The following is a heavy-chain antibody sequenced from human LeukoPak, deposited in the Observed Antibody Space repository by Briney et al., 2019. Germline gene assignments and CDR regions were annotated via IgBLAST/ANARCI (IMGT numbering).Heavy chain of an antibody. CDR2: INHSGST. J-gene: IGHJ3*02. CDR3: ARDTPSSSWYEETDAFDI. CDR1: GGSFSGYY. D-gene: IGHD6-13*01. Sequence: SETLSLTCAVYGGSFSGYYWSWIRQPPGKGLEWIGEINHSGSTNYNPSLKSRVTISVDTSKNQFSLKLSSVTAADTAVYYCARDTPSSSWYEETDAFDIWGRGTMVTVSS. V-gene: IGHV4-34*01.